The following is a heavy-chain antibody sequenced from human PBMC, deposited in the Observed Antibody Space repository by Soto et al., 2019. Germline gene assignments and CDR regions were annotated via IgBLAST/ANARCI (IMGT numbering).Heavy chain of an antibody. CDR2: IYYSGST. CDR1: GGSISSGGYY. CDR3: ARGRRNHFDY. Sequence: SETLSLTCTVSGGSISSGGYYWSWIRQHPGKGLEWIGYIYYSGSTYYNPSLKSRVTISVDTPKNQFSLKLSSVTAADTAVYYCARGRRNHFDYWGQGTLVTVSS. J-gene: IGHJ4*02. V-gene: IGHV4-31*03.